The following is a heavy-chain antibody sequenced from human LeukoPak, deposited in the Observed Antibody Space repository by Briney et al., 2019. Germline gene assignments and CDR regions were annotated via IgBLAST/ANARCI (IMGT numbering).Heavy chain of an antibody. CDR1: GGSISSGNYY. D-gene: IGHD3-3*01. Sequence: SETLSLTCTVSGGSISSGNYYWGWIRQPAGKGLEWIGRIYTSGSTKYNPSLKSRVTISVDTSKNQITLKLSSVTAADTAVYYCARGDFWSGYYSDNWGQGTLVTVSS. CDR3: ARGDFWSGYYSDN. V-gene: IGHV4-61*02. J-gene: IGHJ4*02. CDR2: IYTSGST.